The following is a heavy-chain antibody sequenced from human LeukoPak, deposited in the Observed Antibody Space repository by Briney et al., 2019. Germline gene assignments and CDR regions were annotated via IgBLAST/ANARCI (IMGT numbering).Heavy chain of an antibody. J-gene: IGHJ6*03. D-gene: IGHD5-18*01. Sequence: GESLKISCKGSGYSFTSYWIGWVRQMPGKGLEWMGIIYPGDSDTRYSPSFQGQVTISADKSISTAYLQWSSLKASDTAMYYCARASDTAMGFYYYMDVWGKGTTVTVSS. V-gene: IGHV5-51*01. CDR1: GYSFTSYW. CDR3: ARASDTAMGFYYYMDV. CDR2: IYPGDSDT.